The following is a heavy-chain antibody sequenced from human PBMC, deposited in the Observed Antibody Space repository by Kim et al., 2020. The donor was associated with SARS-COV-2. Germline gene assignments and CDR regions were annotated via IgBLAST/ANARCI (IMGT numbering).Heavy chain of an antibody. Sequence: GGSLRLSCAASGFTFSSYGMHWVRQAPGKGLEWVAVISYDGSNKYYADSVKGRFTISRDNSKNTLYLQMNSLRAEDTAVYYCAKWTLPWGQGTMVTVSS. J-gene: IGHJ3*01. CDR1: GFTFSSYG. CDR3: AKWTLP. CDR2: ISYDGSNK. V-gene: IGHV3-30*18.